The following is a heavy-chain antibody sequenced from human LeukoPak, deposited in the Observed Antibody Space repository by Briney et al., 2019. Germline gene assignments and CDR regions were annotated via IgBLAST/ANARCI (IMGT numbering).Heavy chain of an antibody. V-gene: IGHV3-21*01. CDR2: ISSSSSHM. D-gene: IGHD1-26*01. J-gene: IGHJ1*01. CDR1: GFTFNSYS. CDR3: VRDSGSSYGYYFLH. Sequence: GGSLRLSCAASGFTFNSYSMYWVRQAPGKGLEWVSSISSSSSHMFYADSVKGRFSISRDNANNSLFLQMNSLRAEDTAVYYCVRDSGSSYGYYFLHWGQGTLVTVSS.